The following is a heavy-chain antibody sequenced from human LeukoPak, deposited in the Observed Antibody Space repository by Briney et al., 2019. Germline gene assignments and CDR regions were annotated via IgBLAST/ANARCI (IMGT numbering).Heavy chain of an antibody. Sequence: SETLSLTCNVSGGSFSDNYWNWIRHLPGKGLEWIGYVYHKGHSDYNPSLKSRVTISVDTSPNQSSLTLISVTAADTAVYYCASLGYSSGWLDSWGHGSLVIVSS. D-gene: IGHD2-15*01. CDR2: VYHKGHS. CDR1: GGSFSDNY. CDR3: ASLGYSSGWLDS. J-gene: IGHJ5*01. V-gene: IGHV4-59*01.